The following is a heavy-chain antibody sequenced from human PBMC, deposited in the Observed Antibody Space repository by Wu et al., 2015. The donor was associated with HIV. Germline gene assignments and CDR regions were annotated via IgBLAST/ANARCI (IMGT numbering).Heavy chain of an antibody. Sequence: QVQLVQSGAEVKKPGASVKVSCKASGYTFTGYYMHWVRQAPGQGLEWMGWINPNSGGTNYAQKFQGRVTMTRDTSTSTVYMELSSLRSEDTAVYYCARDRELAVAANEDAFDIWGQGTMVTVSS. CDR3: ARDRELAVAANEDAFDI. CDR2: INPNSGGT. D-gene: IGHD6-19*01. V-gene: IGHV1-2*02. J-gene: IGHJ3*02. CDR1: GYTFTGYY.